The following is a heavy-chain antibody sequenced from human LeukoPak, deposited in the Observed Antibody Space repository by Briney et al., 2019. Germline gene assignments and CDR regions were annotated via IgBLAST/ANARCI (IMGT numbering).Heavy chain of an antibody. CDR1: GFSFSDYY. V-gene: IGHV3-11*06. CDR2: ISSSSSYR. J-gene: IGHJ4*02. CDR3: MSYAGRSDDY. D-gene: IGHD3-16*01. Sequence: KPGGSLRLSCAASGFSFSDYYMSWIRQAPGKGLEWVSSISSSSSYRYYADSVKGRFTISRDNAKNSLHLQMNSLRAEDTAVYYCMSYAGRSDDYWGQGTLVTVSS.